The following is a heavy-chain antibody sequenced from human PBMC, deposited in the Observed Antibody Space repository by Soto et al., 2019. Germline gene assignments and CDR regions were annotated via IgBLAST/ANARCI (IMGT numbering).Heavy chain of an antibody. V-gene: IGHV4-30-4*01. D-gene: IGHD2-2*03. CDR3: AREGNLGRWIQPLDS. Sequence: SETLSLTCTVSGGSISSGDYYWSWIRQPPGKGLEWIGYIYYSGSTYYNPSLKSRVTISVDTSKNHFSLKLSSVTTADTAVYFCAREGNLGRWIQPLDSWGQGTLVTVSS. J-gene: IGHJ4*02. CDR2: IYYSGST. CDR1: GGSISSGDYY.